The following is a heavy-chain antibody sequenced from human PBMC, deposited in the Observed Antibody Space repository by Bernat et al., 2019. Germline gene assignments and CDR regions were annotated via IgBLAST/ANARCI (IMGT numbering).Heavy chain of an antibody. D-gene: IGHD4-17*01. V-gene: IGHV3-9*01. J-gene: IGHJ4*02. CDR1: GFTFDDYA. CDR2: ISWNSGNI. Sequence: EVQLVESGGGLVQPGRSLRLSCAASGFTFDDYAMHWVRQAPGKGLEWVSGISWNSGNIGYADSVKGRFTISRDNAKNSLYLQMNSLRAEDTALYYCAKGRNYGDSNFDYWGQGTLVTVSS. CDR3: AKGRNYGDSNFDY.